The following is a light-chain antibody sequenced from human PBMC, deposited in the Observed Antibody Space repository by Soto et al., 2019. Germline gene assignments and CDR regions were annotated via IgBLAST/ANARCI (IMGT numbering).Light chain of an antibody. V-gene: IGKV1-27*01. CDR1: QGISSY. J-gene: IGKJ4*01. Sequence: DIQMTQSPSSLSASVGDRVTITCRASQGISSYLAWYQQKPGKVPKLLISVASTLQSGVPSRFSGSGSGTDFTLTISSLQPEDVATYFCQQYNSIPLTFGGGTKVEVK. CDR3: QQYNSIPLT. CDR2: VAS.